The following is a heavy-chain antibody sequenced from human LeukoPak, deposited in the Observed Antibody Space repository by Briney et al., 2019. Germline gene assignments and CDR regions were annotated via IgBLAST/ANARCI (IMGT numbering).Heavy chain of an antibody. D-gene: IGHD6-6*01. CDR1: GFTFSSYA. Sequence: QSGGSLRLSCAASGFTFSSYAMGWVRQAPGKGLEWVSLIDYGSGGSHDADSVKGRFTISRDNSKNTLYLQMNSLRAEDTAIYYCVKGLDYSSSQMDSWGQGTLVTVSS. V-gene: IGHV3-23*01. CDR3: VKGLDYSSSQMDS. CDR2: IDYGSGGS. J-gene: IGHJ4*02.